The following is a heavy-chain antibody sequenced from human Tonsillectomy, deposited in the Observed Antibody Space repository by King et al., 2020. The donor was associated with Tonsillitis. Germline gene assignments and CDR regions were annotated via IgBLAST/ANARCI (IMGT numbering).Heavy chain of an antibody. Sequence: VQLVESGAEVKKPGASVKVSCKASGYTFTSYGISWVRQAPGQGLEWMGWISAYNGNTNYAQKLQGRVTMTTDTSTSTAYMELRSLRSDDTAVYYCAREGYCSSTSCYTEYGMDVWGQGTTVTVSS. D-gene: IGHD2-2*02. CDR1: GYTFTSYG. CDR2: ISAYNGNT. J-gene: IGHJ6*02. V-gene: IGHV1-18*04. CDR3: AREGYCSSTSCYTEYGMDV.